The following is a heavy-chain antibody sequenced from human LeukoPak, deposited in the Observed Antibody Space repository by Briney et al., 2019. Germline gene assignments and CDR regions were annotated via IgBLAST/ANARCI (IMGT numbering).Heavy chain of an antibody. D-gene: IGHD6-19*01. J-gene: IGHJ4*02. V-gene: IGHV4-59*01. CDR3: ATSGVNSSGWYFT. CDR2: IYYSGST. CDR1: GGSISSYY. Sequence: SETLSLTCTVSGGSISSYYWSWIRQPPGKGLEWIGYIYYSGSTNYNPSLKSRVTISVDTSKNQFSLKLSSVTAADTAVYYCATSGVNSSGWYFTWGQGTLVTVSS.